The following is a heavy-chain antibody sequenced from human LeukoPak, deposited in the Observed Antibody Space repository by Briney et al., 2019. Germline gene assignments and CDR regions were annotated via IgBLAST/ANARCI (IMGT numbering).Heavy chain of an antibody. CDR3: ARIPLQFLEHWDYYMDV. D-gene: IGHD3-3*01. Sequence: GASVKVSCKVSGDTLTELSMHWVRQAPGKGLEWMGGFDPEDGETIYAQKLQGRVTMTTDTSTSTAYMELRSLRSDDTAVYYCARIPLQFLEHWDYYMDVLGKGTTVTVSS. CDR1: GDTLTELS. J-gene: IGHJ6*03. V-gene: IGHV1-24*01. CDR2: FDPEDGET.